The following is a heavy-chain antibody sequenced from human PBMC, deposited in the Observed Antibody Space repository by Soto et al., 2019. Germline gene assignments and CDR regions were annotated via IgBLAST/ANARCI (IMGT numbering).Heavy chain of an antibody. D-gene: IGHD4-17*01. CDR3: AKGRSTDYGDFDY. CDR2: ISGSGTGT. CDR1: GFTFSSYA. V-gene: IGHV3-23*01. J-gene: IGHJ4*02. Sequence: GGSLRLSCAASGFTFSSYAMSWVRQAPGKGLEWVSSISGSGTGTYYADSVKGRFTISRDNSKNALYLEMNSLSVEDTAVYYCAKGRSTDYGDFDYWGQGTLVTVSS.